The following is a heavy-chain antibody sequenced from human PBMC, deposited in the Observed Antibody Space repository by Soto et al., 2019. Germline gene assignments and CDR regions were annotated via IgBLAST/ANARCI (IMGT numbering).Heavy chain of an antibody. D-gene: IGHD4-17*01. V-gene: IGHV1-69*01. J-gene: IGHJ4*02. Sequence: QVQLVQSGAEVKKPGSSVKVSCKASGDTFSSYTISWVRQAPGQGLEWMGGIIPIFGTANYPQKFQGRVTITADESTSTGYMELRSRRSDDTAVYYCARGGGRYGDYFDYWGQGTLVTVSS. CDR1: GDTFSSYT. CDR3: ARGGGRYGDYFDY. CDR2: IIPIFGTA.